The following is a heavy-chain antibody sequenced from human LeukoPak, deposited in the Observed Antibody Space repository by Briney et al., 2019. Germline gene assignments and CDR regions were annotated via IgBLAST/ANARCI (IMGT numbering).Heavy chain of an antibody. CDR3: ARDAGYDFWSGYYQGYFDY. CDR2: IYSGGST. J-gene: IGHJ4*02. D-gene: IGHD3-3*01. CDR1: GFTVSSNY. V-gene: IGHV3-66*02. Sequence: PGGSLRLSCAASGFTVSSNYMSWVRQAPGKGLEGVSVIYSGGSTYYADSVKGRFTISRDNSTNTLYLQMNSLRAKHTAVYYCARDAGYDFWSGYYQGYFDYWGQGTLVTVSS.